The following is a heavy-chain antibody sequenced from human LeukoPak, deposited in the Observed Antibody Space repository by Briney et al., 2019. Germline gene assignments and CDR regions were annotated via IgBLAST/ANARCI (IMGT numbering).Heavy chain of an antibody. J-gene: IGHJ5*02. D-gene: IGHD3-10*01. CDR2: IYYSGST. V-gene: IGHV4-39*07. CDR1: GGSISSSSYY. Sequence: SETLSLTCTVSGGSISSSSYYWGWIRQPPGKGLEWIGSIYYSGSTYYNPSLKSRVTISVDTSKNQFSLKLSSVTAADTAVYYCARASGWFDPWGQGTLVTVSS. CDR3: ARASGWFDP.